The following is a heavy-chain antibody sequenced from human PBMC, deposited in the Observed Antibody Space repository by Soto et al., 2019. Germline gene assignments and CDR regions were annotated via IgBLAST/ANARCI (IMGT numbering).Heavy chain of an antibody. CDR1: AGSISSRNW. CDR2: IHHSGST. D-gene: IGHD2-21*01. V-gene: IGHV4-4*02. Sequence: SETLCLTCTVSAGSISSRNWWTWVRQSPGKGLQWIGEIHHSGSTNYNPSLTSRVTISVDNSKNQFSLKLSSVTAADTAVYYCARGVIHWGQGTLVTVSS. J-gene: IGHJ4*02. CDR3: ARGVIH.